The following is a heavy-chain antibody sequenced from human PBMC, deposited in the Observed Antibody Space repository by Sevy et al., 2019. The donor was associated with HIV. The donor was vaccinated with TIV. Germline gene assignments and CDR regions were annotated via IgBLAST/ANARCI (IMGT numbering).Heavy chain of an antibody. Sequence: GGSLRLACSASGFTFSANWMNWVRQAPGQWLEWVANIKGDGSDKHYVDSVEGRFTISRDNAKNLLYLQMNSLRVEDTAVYYCAHETFGRFESWGQGTLVTVSS. V-gene: IGHV3-7*01. CDR2: IKGDGSDK. D-gene: IGHD3-16*01. J-gene: IGHJ4*02. CDR1: GFTFSANW. CDR3: AHETFGRFES.